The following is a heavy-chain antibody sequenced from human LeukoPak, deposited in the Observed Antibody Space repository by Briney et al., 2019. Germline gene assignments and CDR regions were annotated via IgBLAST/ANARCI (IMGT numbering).Heavy chain of an antibody. D-gene: IGHD2-15*01. V-gene: IGHV4-59*02. Sequence: SETLSLTCTVFGDSVTGYYLNWVRQPPGKGLEWIGHIYKIGTTNYNPPLKSRLTISADTSKNQFSLKLRSVTAADTAVYYFVIGVGWQPDYWGQGALVTVSS. J-gene: IGHJ4*02. CDR3: VIGVGWQPDY. CDR1: GDSVTGYY. CDR2: IYKIGTT.